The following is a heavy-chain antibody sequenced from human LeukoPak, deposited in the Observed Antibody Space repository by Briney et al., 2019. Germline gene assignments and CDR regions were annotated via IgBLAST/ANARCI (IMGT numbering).Heavy chain of an antibody. CDR2: IYYSGST. V-gene: IGHV4-59*01. D-gene: IGHD2-21*02. CDR1: GGSISNYY. J-gene: IGHJ5*02. Sequence: SETLSLTCTVSGGSISNYYWSWIRQPPGKGLEWIGYIYYSGSTNYNPSLKSRVTISVDTSKNQFSLKLSSVTAADTAVYYCARDRRGLAYCGGDCYWFDPWGQGTLVTVSS. CDR3: ARDRRGLAYCGGDCYWFDP.